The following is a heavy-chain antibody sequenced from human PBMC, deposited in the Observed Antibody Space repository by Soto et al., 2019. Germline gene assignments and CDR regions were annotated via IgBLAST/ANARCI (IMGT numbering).Heavy chain of an antibody. CDR1: GFTFSKAW. CDR3: TPGSVEGV. CDR2: IKTNSEGGTT. Sequence: EVQLVESGGGLVKPGGSLRLSCAASGFTFSKAWMNWVRQAPGKGLEWVGRIKTNSEGGTTDYAAPVQGRFSLSRDDSRNTLSLQMNSLKTDDTAVYYCTPGSVEGVWGQGATVTVSS. J-gene: IGHJ6*02. D-gene: IGHD2-15*01. V-gene: IGHV3-15*07.